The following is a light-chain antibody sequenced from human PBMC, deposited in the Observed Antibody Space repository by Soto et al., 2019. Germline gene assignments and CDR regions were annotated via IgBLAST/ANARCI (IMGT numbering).Light chain of an antibody. J-gene: IGKJ4*01. V-gene: IGKV3-15*01. CDR1: QSVSRA. CDR3: QQDNTWALT. Sequence: EILMTQSPATLSVSPGERATLSCRSSQSVSRALAWYQQRPGQAPSPRLLIYGASTRANGIPDRFSGSGSGPEFTLNISSQQSEDFAVYYCQQDNTWALTCGGGTKVEIK. CDR2: GAS.